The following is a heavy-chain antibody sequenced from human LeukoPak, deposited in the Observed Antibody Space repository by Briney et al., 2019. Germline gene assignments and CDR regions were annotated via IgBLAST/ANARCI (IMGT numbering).Heavy chain of an antibody. J-gene: IGHJ4*02. D-gene: IGHD2-21*02. CDR3: AREGDDFRYFDY. Sequence: PGGSLRLSCAASGFTFSSYNMNWVRQTPGKGLEWVSSISSSSSSFIYYADSVKGRFTISRDNAKKSLYLQINSLRAEDTAVYYCAREGDDFRYFDYWGQGTLVTVYS. CDR1: GFTFSSYN. CDR2: ISSSSSSFI. V-gene: IGHV3-21*01.